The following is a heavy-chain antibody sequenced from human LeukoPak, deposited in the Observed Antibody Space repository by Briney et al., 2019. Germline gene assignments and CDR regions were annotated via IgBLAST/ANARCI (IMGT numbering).Heavy chain of an antibody. V-gene: IGHV3-33*03. CDR2: IWYDGSNK. J-gene: IGHJ6*02. CDR1: GFTFSSNG. Sequence: PGGSLRLSCAAPGFTFSSNGMHWVRQAPGKGLEWVAVIWYDGSNKYYVDSVKGRFTISRDNAKSSLYLQMNSLRAEDTAVYYCASGNGMGVWGQGTTVTVSS. CDR3: ASGNGMGV. D-gene: IGHD1-14*01.